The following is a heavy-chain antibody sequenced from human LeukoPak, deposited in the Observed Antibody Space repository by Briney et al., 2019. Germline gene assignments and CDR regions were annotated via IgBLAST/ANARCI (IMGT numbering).Heavy chain of an antibody. Sequence: GGSLRLSCAASGFTFSTYWMHWDRQAPGKGLVWVSRINSDGSSTSYADSVKGRFTISRDNAKITLYLQMNSLRAEDTAVYYCARALFLGDWFDPWGQGTLVTVSS. J-gene: IGHJ5*02. CDR3: ARALFLGDWFDP. CDR1: GFTFSTYW. V-gene: IGHV3-74*01. CDR2: INSDGSST. D-gene: IGHD3-16*01.